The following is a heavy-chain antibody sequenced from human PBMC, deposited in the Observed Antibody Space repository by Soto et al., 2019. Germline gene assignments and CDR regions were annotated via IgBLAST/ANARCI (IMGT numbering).Heavy chain of an antibody. D-gene: IGHD3-10*01. CDR3: ARDSDGTFYSYGMDV. CDR2: IYHTGNT. Sequence: SETLSLTCAVSGYSISTGYYWGWIRQPPGKGLEWIGGIYHTGNTYYNPSLKSRVTISVDTSKNQFSLKLRSMTAADTAVYYCARDSDGTFYSYGMDVWGQGTTVTVSS. J-gene: IGHJ6*02. V-gene: IGHV4-38-2*02. CDR1: GYSISTGYY.